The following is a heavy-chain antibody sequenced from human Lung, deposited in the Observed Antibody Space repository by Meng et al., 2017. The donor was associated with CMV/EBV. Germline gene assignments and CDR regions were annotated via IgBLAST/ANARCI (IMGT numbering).Heavy chain of an antibody. J-gene: IGHJ4*02. CDR3: AKDGKSGGYFDY. D-gene: IGHD1-1*01. CDR2: IWFDGSSK. Sequence: QWQWVWAGGGVGRPGGSLRLSCGASGLSTYGMHWVRQVPGKGLEWVAFIWFDGSSKYYADSVKGRFSISRDNSKNTLYLQMNSLRPEDTGVYYCAKDGKSGGYFDYWGQGTLVTVSS. CDR1: GLSTYG. V-gene: IGHV3-30*02.